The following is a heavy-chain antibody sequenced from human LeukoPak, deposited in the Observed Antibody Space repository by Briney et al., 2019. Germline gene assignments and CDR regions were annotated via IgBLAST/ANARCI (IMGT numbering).Heavy chain of an antibody. V-gene: IGHV3-23*01. CDR1: GFIFSTYA. D-gene: IGHD1-26*01. CDR2: ISGSGGST. Sequence: GGSLRLSCAASGFIFSTYALSWVRQAPGEGLEWVSAISGSGGSTYYADSVKGRFTISRDNSKNTLYLQMNSLRAEDTAVYYCAKDLGDSVGDYWGQGTLVTVSS. CDR3: AKDLGDSVGDY. J-gene: IGHJ4*02.